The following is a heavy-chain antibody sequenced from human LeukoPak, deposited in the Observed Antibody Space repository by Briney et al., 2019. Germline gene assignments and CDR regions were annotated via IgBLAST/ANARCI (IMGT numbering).Heavy chain of an antibody. J-gene: IGHJ6*02. V-gene: IGHV3-7*01. Sequence: GGSLRLSCAASGFTFSSYWMSWVRQAPGKGLEWEANIKQDGSEKYYVDSVKGRFTISRDNAKNSLYLQMNSLRAEDTAVYYCARDLARGYCSSTSCYTLGGGYYYYGMDVWGQGTTVTVSS. CDR2: IKQDGSEK. CDR1: GFTFSSYW. D-gene: IGHD2-2*02. CDR3: ARDLARGYCSSTSCYTLGGGYYYYGMDV.